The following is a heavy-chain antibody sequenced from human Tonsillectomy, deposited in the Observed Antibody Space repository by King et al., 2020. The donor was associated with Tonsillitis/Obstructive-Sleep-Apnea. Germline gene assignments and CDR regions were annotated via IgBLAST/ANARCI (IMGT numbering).Heavy chain of an antibody. CDR2: ISSSIIYI. CDR1: GFTFSRYS. V-gene: IGHV3-21*01. J-gene: IGHJ6*03. Sequence: QLVQSGGGLVKPGGSLRLSCAASGFTFSRYSMNWVRQAPGKGLEWVSFISSSIIYIYYADSVKGRFTISRDNAKNSLYLQMNSLRAEDTAVYYCARGEGGSDYYYYMDVWGKGTTVTVSS. D-gene: IGHD3-16*01. CDR3: ARGEGGSDYYYYMDV.